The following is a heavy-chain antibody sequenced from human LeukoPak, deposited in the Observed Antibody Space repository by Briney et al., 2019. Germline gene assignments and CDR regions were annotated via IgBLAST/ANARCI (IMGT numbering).Heavy chain of an antibody. D-gene: IGHD1-1*01. V-gene: IGHV4-59*01. CDR2: IYYSGST. J-gene: IGHJ2*01. CDR1: GGSISSYY. CDR3: ARHRRYNWYFDL. Sequence: PSETLSLTCTVSGGSISSYYWSWIRQPPGKGLEWIGYIYYSGSTNYNPSLKSRVTISVDTSKNQFSLKLSSVTAADTAVYYCARHRRYNWYFDLWGRGTLVTVSS.